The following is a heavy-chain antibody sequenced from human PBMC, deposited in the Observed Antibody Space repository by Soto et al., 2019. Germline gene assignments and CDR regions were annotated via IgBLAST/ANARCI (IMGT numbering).Heavy chain of an antibody. CDR3: AKRKDGYDSDYYGMDV. Sequence: EVQLLESGGGLVQPGGSLRLSCAASGFTFRYNAMSWVRQAPGQRLECVSGISSSGDRTYYADSVKGRFTISRDNSKTTLYLQMNGLSAEDTAVYYCAKRKDGYDSDYYGMDVWGQGTTVTVSS. J-gene: IGHJ6*02. CDR1: GFTFRYNA. D-gene: IGHD5-12*01. CDR2: ISSSGDRT. V-gene: IGHV3-23*01.